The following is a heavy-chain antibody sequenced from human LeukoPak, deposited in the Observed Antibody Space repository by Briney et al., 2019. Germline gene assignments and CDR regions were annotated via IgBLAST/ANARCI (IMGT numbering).Heavy chain of an antibody. CDR1: GYSISRAYY. D-gene: IGHD4-11*01. CDR3: ATLGMTTVTFFEY. V-gene: IGHV4-38-2*01. Sequence: SETLSLTCAVTGYSISRAYYWGWIRQPPGEGLEWIGTIYHSGSTYYNPSLKSRVTISVDTSKNQFSLKLSSVTAADTDVYYCATLGMTTVTFFEYWGQGTLVTVSS. CDR2: IYHSGST. J-gene: IGHJ4*02.